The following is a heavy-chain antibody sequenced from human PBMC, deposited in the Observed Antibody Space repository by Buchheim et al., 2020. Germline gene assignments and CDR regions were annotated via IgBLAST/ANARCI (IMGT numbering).Heavy chain of an antibody. J-gene: IGHJ6*02. D-gene: IGHD1-7*01. V-gene: IGHV3-13*04. CDR3: SRGAGELELRTMDV. CDR1: GFTFSNYE. CDR2: IGVGGDT. Sequence: EVQLVESGGGLVEPGGSLRLSCAASGFTFSNYEMHWVRQVIGKGLEWVSTIGVGGDTYYPGSVMGRFTISRENAKNSLYLQMNSLRAGDTAVYYCSRGAGELELRTMDVWGQGTT.